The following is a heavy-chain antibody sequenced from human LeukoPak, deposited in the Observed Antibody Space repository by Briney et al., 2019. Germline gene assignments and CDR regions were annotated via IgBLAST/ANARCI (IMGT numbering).Heavy chain of an antibody. J-gene: IGHJ4*02. D-gene: IGHD3-16*01. CDR2: ISYTGST. CDR3: ARVGRGDYVWGSYSFDY. CDR1: GDSISNSY. Sequence: SETLSLTCTVSGDSISNSYWSWIRQPPGKGLEWIGYISYTGSTNYNPPLKSRVTISVDTSKNQFSLKLSSVTAADTAVYYCARVGRGDYVWGSYSFDYWGQGTLVTVSS. V-gene: IGHV4-59*01.